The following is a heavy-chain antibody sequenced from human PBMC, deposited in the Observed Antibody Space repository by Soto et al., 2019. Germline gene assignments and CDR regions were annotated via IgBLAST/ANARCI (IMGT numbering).Heavy chain of an antibody. D-gene: IGHD3-22*01. Sequence: LRLSCAASGFTFGSYAMHWVRQAPGKGLEWVAVISYDGSNKYYADSVKGRFTISRDNSKNTLYLQMNSLRAEDTAVYYCARDPDSSGYYVFDYWGQGTLVTVSS. CDR2: ISYDGSNK. V-gene: IGHV3-30-3*01. J-gene: IGHJ4*02. CDR3: ARDPDSSGYYVFDY. CDR1: GFTFGSYA.